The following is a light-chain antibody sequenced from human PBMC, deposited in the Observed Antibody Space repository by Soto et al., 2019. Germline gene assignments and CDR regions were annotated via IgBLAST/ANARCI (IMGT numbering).Light chain of an antibody. J-gene: IGKJ1*01. V-gene: IGKV3-15*01. CDR3: QQYSDWPT. CDR2: GAS. Sequence: IVFTQSPATLSVSPGERATLSCRASQSISSYLAWYQQKPGQAPRLLIYGASTRATGIPARFSGSASGTEFTLTINSLQSEDFAVYFCQQYSDWPTFGQGTKVDIK. CDR1: QSISSY.